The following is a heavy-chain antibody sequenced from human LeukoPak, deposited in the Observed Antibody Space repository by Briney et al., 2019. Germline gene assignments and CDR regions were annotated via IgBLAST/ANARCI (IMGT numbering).Heavy chain of an antibody. CDR2: ISYDGSNK. J-gene: IGHJ4*02. CDR3: ARSSVAGTGDY. CDR1: GFTFSSYA. D-gene: IGHD6-19*01. Sequence: GGSLRLSCAASGFTFSSYAMHWVRQAPGKGLEWVAVISYDGSNKYYADSVKGRFTISRDNSKNTLYLQMNSLRAEDTAVYYCARSSVAGTGDYWGQGTLVTVCS. V-gene: IGHV3-30-3*01.